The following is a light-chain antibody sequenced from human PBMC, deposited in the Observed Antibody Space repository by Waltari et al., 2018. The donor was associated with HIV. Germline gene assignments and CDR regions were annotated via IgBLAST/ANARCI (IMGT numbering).Light chain of an antibody. CDR3: QSYDSSLSASV. J-gene: IGLJ2*01. CDR1: DSNIGTHD. Sequence: QSVLTQPPSVSGAPGQRVTLSCTGSDSNIGTHDVHWYQQPPGTAPQLPIYKNNSRPSWVPDRFSASMAGTSSSLVITGLQPEDEPDYYRQSYDSSLSASVFGGGTKLTVL. CDR2: KNN. V-gene: IGLV1-40*01.